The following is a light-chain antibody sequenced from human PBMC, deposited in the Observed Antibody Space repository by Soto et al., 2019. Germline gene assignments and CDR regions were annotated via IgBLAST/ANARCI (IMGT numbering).Light chain of an antibody. CDR3: QQYGGSPRVT. CDR2: GAS. Sequence: EIWLTQSPGTLSLSPGERATLSCRASQSVSSNYLAWYQQKPGQAPRLLIYGASSRATGIPDRFSGSGSGTDFTLTISRLEPEDCAVYYCQQYGGSPRVTFGGGTKVEIK. CDR1: QSVSSNY. J-gene: IGKJ4*01. V-gene: IGKV3-20*01.